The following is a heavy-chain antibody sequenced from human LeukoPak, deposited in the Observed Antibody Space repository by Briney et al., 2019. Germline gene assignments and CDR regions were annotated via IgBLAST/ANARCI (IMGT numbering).Heavy chain of an antibody. J-gene: IGHJ4*02. CDR2: ITNDGSST. V-gene: IGHV3-74*01. D-gene: IGHD1-7*01. CDR1: GFTVSSHW. Sequence: PGGSLRLSCAASGFTVSSHWMHWVRQAPGKGLVWVSRITNDGSSTTYADSVKGRFTISRDNAKNMLYLQVNSLRAEDTAVYYCARDRGNWNSDFDYWGQGTLVTVSS. CDR3: ARDRGNWNSDFDY.